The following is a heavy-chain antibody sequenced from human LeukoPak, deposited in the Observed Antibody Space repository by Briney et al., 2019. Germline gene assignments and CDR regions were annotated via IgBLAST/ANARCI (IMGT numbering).Heavy chain of an antibody. CDR2: ISGSGDST. V-gene: IGHV3-23*01. Sequence: GGSLRLSCAASGFTFSSYAMSWVRQAPGKGLEWVSGISGSGDSTYHAESVKGRFTISRDNSENTLYLQMNTLRAEDTAVYYFAKGSGSDYRRPLYYYYGMNVGAKGTT. CDR1: GFTFSSYA. J-gene: IGHJ6*04. D-gene: IGHD3-10*01. CDR3: AKGSGSDYRRPLYYYYGMNV.